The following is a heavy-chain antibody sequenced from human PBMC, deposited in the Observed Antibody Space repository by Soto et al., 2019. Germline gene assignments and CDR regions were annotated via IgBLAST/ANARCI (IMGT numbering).Heavy chain of an antibody. CDR1: GGTFSSYA. CDR3: ACRLVVTRFHAFDI. D-gene: IGHD2-21*02. CDR2: IIPIFGTA. Sequence: SVKVSCKASGGTFSSYAISWVRQAPGQGLEWMGGIIPIFGTANYAQKFQGRVTITADESTSTAYMELSSLRSEDTAVYYCACRLVVTRFHAFDIWGQGTMVTVSS. V-gene: IGHV1-69*13. J-gene: IGHJ3*02.